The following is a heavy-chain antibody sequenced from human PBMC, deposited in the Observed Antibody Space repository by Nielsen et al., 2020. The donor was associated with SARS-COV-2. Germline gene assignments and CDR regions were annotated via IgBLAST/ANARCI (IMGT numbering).Heavy chain of an antibody. CDR3: AKDVGIVVVVAATGGFDY. Sequence: GGSLRLSCAASTFTFKTYGMHWLRQAPGKGLEWVAGISYDGSNKYYVDSVKGRFTISRDNSKNTLYLQTNSLRAEDTAVYYCAKDVGIVVVVAATGGFDYWGQGTLVTVSS. D-gene: IGHD2-15*01. CDR2: ISYDGSNK. J-gene: IGHJ4*02. V-gene: IGHV3-30-3*01. CDR1: TFTFKTYG.